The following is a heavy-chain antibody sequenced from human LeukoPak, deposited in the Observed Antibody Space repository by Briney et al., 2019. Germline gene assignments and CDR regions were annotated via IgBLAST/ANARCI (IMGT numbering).Heavy chain of an antibody. Sequence: ASVKVSCKASGGTFSSHAISWVRQAPGQGLEWMGGIIPIFGTANYAQRFQGRVTITADKSTSTAYMELSSLRSEDTAVYYCASSTVTTRNWFDPWGQGTLVTVSS. V-gene: IGHV1-69*06. J-gene: IGHJ5*02. D-gene: IGHD4-17*01. CDR2: IIPIFGTA. CDR1: GGTFSSHA. CDR3: ASSTVTTRNWFDP.